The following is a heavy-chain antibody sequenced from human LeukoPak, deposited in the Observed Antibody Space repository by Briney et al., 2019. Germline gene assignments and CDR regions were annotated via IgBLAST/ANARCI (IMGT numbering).Heavy chain of an antibody. J-gene: IGHJ4*02. CDR2: INHSGST. D-gene: IGHD6-19*01. CDR1: GGSFSGYY. V-gene: IGHV4-34*01. CDR3: ARGMYSSGWYGSHFDY. Sequence: PSDTLSLTCAVYGGSFSGYYWSWIRQPPGKGLEWIGEINHSGSTNYNPSLKSRVTISVDTSKNQLSLKLSSVTAADTAVYYCARGMYSSGWYGSHFDYWGQGTLVTVSS.